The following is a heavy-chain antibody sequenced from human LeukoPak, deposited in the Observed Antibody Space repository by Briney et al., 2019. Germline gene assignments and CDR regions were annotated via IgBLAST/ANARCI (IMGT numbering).Heavy chain of an antibody. V-gene: IGHV3-64*01. CDR1: GFTFSRYT. D-gene: IGHD5-18*01. CDR2: ISSNGGST. Sequence: GGSLRLSCAASGFTFSRYTMHWVRQAPGKGLEYVSTISSNGGSTYYANSMKGRFTISRDNSKNTLYLQMNSLRAEDTAVYYCARARSSYGYGDAFDIWGQGTMVTVSS. CDR3: ARARSSYGYGDAFDI. J-gene: IGHJ3*02.